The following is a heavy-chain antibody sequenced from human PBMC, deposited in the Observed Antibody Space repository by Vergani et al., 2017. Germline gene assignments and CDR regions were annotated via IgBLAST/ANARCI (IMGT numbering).Heavy chain of an antibody. CDR1: GYTFTSYY. Sequence: QVQLVQSGAEVKKPGASVKVSCKASGYTFTSYYMHWVRQAPGQGLEWMGIINPSGGSTSYAQKFQGRVTMTRDTSTSTVYMDLSSLRSEDTAVYYCARDGRFVDEAIGGVDYWGQGTLVTVSS. CDR2: INPSGGST. V-gene: IGHV1-46*01. CDR3: ARDGRFVDEAIGGVDY. J-gene: IGHJ4*02. D-gene: IGHD3-10*01.